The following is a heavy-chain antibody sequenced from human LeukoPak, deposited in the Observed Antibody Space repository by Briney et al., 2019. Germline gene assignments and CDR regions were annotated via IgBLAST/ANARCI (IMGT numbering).Heavy chain of an antibody. D-gene: IGHD4-11*01. CDR2: INHSGST. J-gene: IGHJ4*02. V-gene: IGHV4-30-4*01. CDR3: ARLTVSYFFDY. Sequence: SQTLSLTCIVSGGSISSGDHYWSWIRQPPGKRLEWMGDINHSGSTNYNPSLNSRVTMSVDTSKNQFSLKLSSVTAADTAVYYCARLTVSYFFDYWGQGTLVTVPS. CDR1: GGSISSGDHY.